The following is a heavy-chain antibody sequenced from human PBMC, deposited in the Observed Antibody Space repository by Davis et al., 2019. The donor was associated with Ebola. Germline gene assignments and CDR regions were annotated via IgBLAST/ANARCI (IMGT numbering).Heavy chain of an antibody. CDR3: ATFHGGRGY. Sequence: GESLKISCAASGFSFSNYWIHWVRQAPGKGPVWVSRISPDGSATGFADSVKGRFSISRDNAKNTVYLQMNSLRVEDTAVYFCATFHGGRGYWGQGTLVTVSS. D-gene: IGHD4-23*01. J-gene: IGHJ4*02. CDR1: GFSFSNYW. CDR2: ISPDGSAT. V-gene: IGHV3-74*01.